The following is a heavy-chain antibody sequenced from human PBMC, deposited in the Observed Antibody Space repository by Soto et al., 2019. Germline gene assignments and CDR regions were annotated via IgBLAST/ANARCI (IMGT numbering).Heavy chain of an antibody. J-gene: IGHJ4*02. CDR1: GGSISSGGYY. Sequence: SETLSLTCTVPGGSISSGGYYWSWIRQHPGKGLEWIGYIYYSGSTYYNPSLKSRVTISVDTSKNQFSLKLSSVTAADTAVYYCARAGSGYSLFDYWGQGTLVTVSS. CDR3: ARAGSGYSLFDY. V-gene: IGHV4-31*03. D-gene: IGHD3-3*01. CDR2: IYYSGST.